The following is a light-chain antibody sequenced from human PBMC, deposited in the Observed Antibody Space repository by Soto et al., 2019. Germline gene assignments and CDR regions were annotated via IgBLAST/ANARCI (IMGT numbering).Light chain of an antibody. V-gene: IGLV1-51*02. Sequence: QSVLTQPPSVSAAPGQKVTISCSGSSSNIGNNYVSSYQQLPGTAPKLLIYENNKRPSGIPDRFSGSKSGTSATLGITGLQTGDEADYYCGTWDSSLSAGVFGGGTKLTVL. CDR1: SSNIGNNY. J-gene: IGLJ2*01. CDR3: GTWDSSLSAGV. CDR2: ENN.